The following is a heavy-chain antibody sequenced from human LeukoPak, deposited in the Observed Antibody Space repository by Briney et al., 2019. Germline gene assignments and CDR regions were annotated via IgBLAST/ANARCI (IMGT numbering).Heavy chain of an antibody. D-gene: IGHD2-15*01. CDR1: GGSISNYY. V-gene: IGHV4-59*08. CDR2: IYYSGST. J-gene: IGHJ4*02. CDR3: ARRGYCSGGSCPRGPLYYFDY. Sequence: SETLSLTCTVAGGSISNYYWSWIRQPPGKGLEWIGYIYYSGSTNYNPSLTSRVTISVDTSKNQFSLKLSSVTAADTAVYYCARRGYCSGGSCPRGPLYYFDYWGQGTLVTVSS.